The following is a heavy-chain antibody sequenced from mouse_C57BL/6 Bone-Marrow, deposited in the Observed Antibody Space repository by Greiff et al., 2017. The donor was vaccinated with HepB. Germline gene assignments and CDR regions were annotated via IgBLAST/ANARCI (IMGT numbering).Heavy chain of an antibody. CDR1: GYNIKDYY. J-gene: IGHJ3*01. V-gene: IGHV14-2*01. CDR2: IDPEDGET. D-gene: IGHD2-1*01. CDR3: SGEGCYYDNYSIAY. Sequence: VQLQQSGAELVKPGASVKLSCTASGYNIKDYYMHWVKQRTEQGLEWIGRIDPEDGETKYAPKFKGKATITADKSSNTAYLKLSSPTSEDTAVYYCSGEGCYYDNYSIAYWGQGTLVTVSA.